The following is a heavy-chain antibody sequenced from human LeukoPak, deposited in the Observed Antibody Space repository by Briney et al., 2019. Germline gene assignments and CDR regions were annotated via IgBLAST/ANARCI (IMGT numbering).Heavy chain of an antibody. Sequence: GGSLRLSCAASGFTFSGYSMNWVRQAPGKGLEWVSYISRDSSVIYYADSVKGRFTISRDNAKNSLYLLMNSLRAEDTAVFYCARVRAAAEGTTFDYWGQGTLVTVSS. CDR3: ARVRAAAEGTTFDY. CDR2: ISRDSSVI. CDR1: GFTFSGYS. V-gene: IGHV3-48*01. J-gene: IGHJ4*02. D-gene: IGHD6-13*01.